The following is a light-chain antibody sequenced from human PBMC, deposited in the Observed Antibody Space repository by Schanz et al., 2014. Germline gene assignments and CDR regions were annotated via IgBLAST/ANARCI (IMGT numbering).Light chain of an antibody. CDR3: QQYDSSGT. CDR1: QGVTSSY. J-gene: IGKJ3*01. V-gene: IGKV3-20*01. CDR2: GTS. Sequence: VLTQSPGTLSLSPGERATLSCRASQGVTSSYLAWFQQKPGQAPRLIIYGTSNRAAGTPDRFSGSGSGTDFTLTISRLEPEDFAVYYCQQYDSSGTFGPGTKVDIK.